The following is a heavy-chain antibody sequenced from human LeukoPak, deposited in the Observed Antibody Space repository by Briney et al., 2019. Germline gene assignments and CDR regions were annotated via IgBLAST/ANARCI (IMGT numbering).Heavy chain of an antibody. CDR1: GFTFSTYW. CDR3: AKSGTTSSWSPRVKTYFDY. V-gene: IGHV3-30*02. Sequence: GGSLRLSCAASGFTFSTYWMNWVRQAPGKGLEWVAFMRFDGSNKYYADSVKGRFTISGDISKSMIYLQMNSLRAEDTAVYYCAKSGTTSSWSPRVKTYFDYWGQGTLVTVSS. CDR2: MRFDGSNK. J-gene: IGHJ4*02. D-gene: IGHD6-13*01.